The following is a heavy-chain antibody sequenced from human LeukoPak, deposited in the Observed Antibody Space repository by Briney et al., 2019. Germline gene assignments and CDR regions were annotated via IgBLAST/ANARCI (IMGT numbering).Heavy chain of an antibody. J-gene: IGHJ4*02. V-gene: IGHV1-69*13. CDR3: ARMGRVYYYGSGSEFDY. Sequence: SVKVSCKASGGTFSSYAISWVRQAPGQGLEWMGGIIPIFGTANYAQKFQGRATITADESTSTAYMELSSLRSEDTAVYYCARMGRVYYYGSGSEFDYWGRGTLVTVSS. D-gene: IGHD3-10*01. CDR1: GGTFSSYA. CDR2: IIPIFGTA.